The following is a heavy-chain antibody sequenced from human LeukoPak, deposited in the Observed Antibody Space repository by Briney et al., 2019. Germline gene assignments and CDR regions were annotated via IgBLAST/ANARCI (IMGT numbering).Heavy chain of an antibody. J-gene: IGHJ4*02. CDR2: IYYSGST. CDR3: ARVAHPSGSDGTVDY. D-gene: IGHD1-26*01. V-gene: IGHV4-59*01. Sequence: PSETLSLTCTVSGGSISSYYWSWIRQPPGKGLEWIGYIYYSGSTNYNPSLKSRVTISVDTSKNQFSLKLSSVTAADTAVYYCARVAHPSGSDGTVDYWGQGTLVTVSS. CDR1: GGSISSYY.